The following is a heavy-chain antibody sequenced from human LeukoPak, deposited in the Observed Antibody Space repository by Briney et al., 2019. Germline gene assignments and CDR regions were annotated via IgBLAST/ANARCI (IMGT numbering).Heavy chain of an antibody. D-gene: IGHD6-6*01. CDR3: ACELVSDAFDI. CDR1: GYTFTSYG. V-gene: IGHV1-69*13. CDR2: IIPIFGTA. Sequence: SVKVSCKASGYTFTSYGISWVRQAPGQGLEWMGGIIPIFGTANYAQKFQGRVTITADESTSTAYMELSSLRSEDTAVYYCACELVSDAFDIWGQGTMVTVSS. J-gene: IGHJ3*02.